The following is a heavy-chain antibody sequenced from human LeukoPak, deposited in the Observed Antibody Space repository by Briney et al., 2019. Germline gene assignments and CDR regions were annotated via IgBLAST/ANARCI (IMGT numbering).Heavy chain of an antibody. V-gene: IGHV1-46*01. CDR3: AKERARGFGELSAFGY. CDR1: GYTFTRYY. CDR2: INPSGGNT. D-gene: IGHD3-10*01. J-gene: IGHJ4*02. Sequence: ASVKVSCKASGYTFTRYYMHWVRQAPGQGLEWMGIINPSGGNTNYAQKLQGGVTMTTDTSTSTAYMELRSLRYDDTAVYYCAKERARGFGELSAFGYWGQGTLVTVSS.